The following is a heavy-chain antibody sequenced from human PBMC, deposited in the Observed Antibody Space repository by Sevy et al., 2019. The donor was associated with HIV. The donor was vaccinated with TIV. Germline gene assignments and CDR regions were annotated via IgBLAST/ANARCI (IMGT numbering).Heavy chain of an antibody. Sequence: SETLSLTCSVSGGSISSYFWTWVRQSPGKGLEWIGNIYFTGNTDYSPSLKSRVTLSLDTSKSQFSLTLKSVSAADTAIYFCARDSTTRPRVLDYWGQGTLVSVSS. J-gene: IGHJ4*02. V-gene: IGHV4-59*01. D-gene: IGHD1-1*01. CDR3: ARDSTTRPRVLDY. CDR1: GGSISSYF. CDR2: IYFTGNT.